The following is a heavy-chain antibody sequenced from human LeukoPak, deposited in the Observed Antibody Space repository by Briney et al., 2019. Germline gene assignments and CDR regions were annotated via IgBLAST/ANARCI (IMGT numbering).Heavy chain of an antibody. CDR1: GGSISSSSYY. CDR2: IYYTGTT. D-gene: IGHD6-13*01. Sequence: PSETLSLTCTVSGGSISSSSYYWGRIRQPPGKGLEYIGSIYYTGTTYSNPSLKSRVTMSVDTSKNQFSLRLSSVTAADTAVYYCARRGGLPPYSSSWYFDYWGQGTLVTVSS. CDR3: ARRGGLPPYSSSWYFDY. J-gene: IGHJ4*02. V-gene: IGHV4-39*01.